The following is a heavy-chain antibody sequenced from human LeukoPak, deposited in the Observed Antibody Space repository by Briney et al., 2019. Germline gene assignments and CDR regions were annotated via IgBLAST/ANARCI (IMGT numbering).Heavy chain of an antibody. D-gene: IGHD3-9*01. J-gene: IGHJ4*02. V-gene: IGHV3-23*01. CDR2: ISGSGGST. CDR1: GFTFSSYA. CDR3: AKDHRDILTGYGLICDY. Sequence: GGSLRLSCAASGFTFSSYAMSWVRQAPGKGLEWVSAISGSGGSTYYADSVKVRFTISRDNSKNTLYLQMNSLRAEDTAVYYCAKDHRDILTGYGLICDYWGQGTLVTVSS.